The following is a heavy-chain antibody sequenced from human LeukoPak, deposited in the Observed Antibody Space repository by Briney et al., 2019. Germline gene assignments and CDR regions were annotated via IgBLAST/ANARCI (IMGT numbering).Heavy chain of an antibody. V-gene: IGHV1-8*01. J-gene: IGHJ4*02. CDR1: GYTFTSYD. D-gene: IGHD3-22*01. CDR2: MNPNSGNT. Sequence: ASVKVSCKASGYTFTSYDINWVRQAPGQGLEWMGWMNPNSGNTGYAQKFQGRVTMTRNTSISTAYMELSSLRSEDTAVDYCLTYYYDGSGFDYWGQGTLVTVSS. CDR3: LTYYYDGSGFDY.